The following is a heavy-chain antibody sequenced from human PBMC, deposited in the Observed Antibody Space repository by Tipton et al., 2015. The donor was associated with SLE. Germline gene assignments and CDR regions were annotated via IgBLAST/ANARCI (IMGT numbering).Heavy chain of an antibody. V-gene: IGHV4-34*01. CDR1: GGSFSGYY. J-gene: IGHJ5*02. D-gene: IGHD3-10*01. CDR2: INHSGST. CDR3: ASPATYGSGSFDP. Sequence: TLSLTCAVYGGSFSGYYWSWIRQPPGKGLEWIGEINHSGSTNYNPSLKSRVTIPVDTSKNQFSLKLSSVTAADTAVYYCASPATYGSGSFDPWGQGTLVTVSS.